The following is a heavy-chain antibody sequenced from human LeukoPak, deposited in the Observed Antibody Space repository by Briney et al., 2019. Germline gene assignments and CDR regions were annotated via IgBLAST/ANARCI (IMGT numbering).Heavy chain of an antibody. Sequence: SETLSLTCAVYGGSFSGYYWSWIRQPPGKGLEWIGEINHSGSTNYNPSLKSRVTISVDTSKNQFSLKLSSVTAADTAVYYCARGLYCGGDCYSHLDYWGQGTLVTVSS. V-gene: IGHV4-34*01. J-gene: IGHJ4*02. CDR3: ARGLYCGGDCYSHLDY. CDR2: INHSGST. CDR1: GGSFSGYY. D-gene: IGHD2-21*02.